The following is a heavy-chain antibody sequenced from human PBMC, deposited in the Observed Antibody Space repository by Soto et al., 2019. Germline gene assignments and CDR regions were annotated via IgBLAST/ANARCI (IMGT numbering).Heavy chain of an antibody. CDR1: GFTFSNAW. V-gene: IGHV3-15*07. D-gene: IGHD1-26*01. CDR2: IKSKTDGGAT. CDR3: TTDSAEGTLSGLYY. Sequence: EVQLVESGGGLVKPGGSLRLSCAASGFTFSNAWMNWVRQAPGKGLEWLVRIKSKTDGGATDYAAPVKGRFTISRDDSKNTQSLQMNSLKTEDTAVYYCTTDSAEGTLSGLYYWGQVTLVTVSS. J-gene: IGHJ4*02.